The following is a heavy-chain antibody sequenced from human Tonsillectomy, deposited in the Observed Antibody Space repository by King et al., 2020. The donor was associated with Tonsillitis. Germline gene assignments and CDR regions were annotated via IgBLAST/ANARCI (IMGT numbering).Heavy chain of an antibody. J-gene: IGHJ6*03. V-gene: IGHV1-69*01. CDR2: IIPMFGTS. D-gene: IGHD3-10*01. CDR3: AVYGSGTYYKSDYYYYYMDV. Sequence: QLVQSGAEVKKPGSSVKVSCKASGGTFSSYAFTWVRQAPGQGLEWMGGIIPMFGTSNHAQKFQGRVTITADESTGTAYMELSSLRSEDTAVYYCAVYGSGTYYKSDYYYYYMDVWGKGTTVTVSS. CDR1: GGTFSSYA.